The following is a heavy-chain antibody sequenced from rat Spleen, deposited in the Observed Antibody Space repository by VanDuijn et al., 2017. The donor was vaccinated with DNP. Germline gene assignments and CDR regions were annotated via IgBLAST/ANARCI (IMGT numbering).Heavy chain of an antibody. Sequence: EVQLVESGGGLVQPGGSLKLSCVASGFTFSNYDLAWVRQAPTKGLEWVASISYEGSSTYYGDSVKGRFTISRDNAKSTLYLQMDSLRSEDTATYYCATLNYYASLSGYFDYWGQGVMVTVSS. J-gene: IGHJ2*01. CDR3: ATLNYYASLSGYFDY. CDR1: GFTFSNYD. D-gene: IGHD1-12*01. V-gene: IGHV5-22*01. CDR2: ISYEGSST.